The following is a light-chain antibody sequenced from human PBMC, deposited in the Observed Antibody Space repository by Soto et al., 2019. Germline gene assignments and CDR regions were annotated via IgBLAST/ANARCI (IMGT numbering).Light chain of an antibody. CDR1: SGSIASNY. CDR2: EDN. CDR3: QSDDSSNLAV. Sequence: NFMLTQPHSVSESPGKTVTISCTRSSGSIASNYVQWYQQRTGSAPTTVIYEDNQRPSGVPDRFSGSIDSSSNSASLTISGLKTEDEAEYYCQSDDSSNLAVFGGGTQLTVL. V-gene: IGLV6-57*04. J-gene: IGLJ7*01.